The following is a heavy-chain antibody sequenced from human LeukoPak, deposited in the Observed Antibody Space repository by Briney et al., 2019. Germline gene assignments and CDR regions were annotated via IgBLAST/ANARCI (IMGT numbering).Heavy chain of an antibody. J-gene: IGHJ5*02. CDR1: GFTFSDYN. V-gene: IGHV3-48*02. CDR2: ISSSSITI. CDR3: ARVIWSSGSFDH. D-gene: IGHD3-10*01. Sequence: QTGGSLRRSCAASGFTFSDYNMNWVRQAPAKGLEWVSHISSSSITIYYADSVKGRFTISRDNAKSSLYLQMNSLRDEDTAVYYCARVIWSSGSFDHWGQGTLVTVSS.